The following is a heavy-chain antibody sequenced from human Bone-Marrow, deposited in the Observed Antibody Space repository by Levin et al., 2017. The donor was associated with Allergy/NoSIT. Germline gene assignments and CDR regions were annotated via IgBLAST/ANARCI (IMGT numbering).Heavy chain of an antibody. J-gene: IGHJ4*02. CDR2: FYYSGNT. Sequence: SETLSLTCSVSGDSIISRSYYWGWIRQPPGKGLEWIGSFYYSGNTFHNPSLRSRVTISVDTSKNQFSLKLTSVTAADTAVYYCATNSGSYLRYFDFWGQGTLLTVSS. D-gene: IGHD1-26*01. CDR3: ATNSGSYLRYFDF. V-gene: IGHV4-39*01. CDR1: GDSIISRSYY.